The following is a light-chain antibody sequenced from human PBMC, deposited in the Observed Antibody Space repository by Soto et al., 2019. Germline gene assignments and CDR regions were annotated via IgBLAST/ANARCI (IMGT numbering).Light chain of an antibody. CDR1: QSVSSSY. Sequence: EIVLTQSPGTLSLSPGERATLSCRASQSVSSSYLAWYQQKPGQAPRLLMYGASSRATGIPDRFSGSGSGTDFTLTISRLEPEDFAGYYCQQYGDSPTWTFGQGTKVEIK. CDR2: GAS. CDR3: QQYGDSPTWT. V-gene: IGKV3-20*01. J-gene: IGKJ1*01.